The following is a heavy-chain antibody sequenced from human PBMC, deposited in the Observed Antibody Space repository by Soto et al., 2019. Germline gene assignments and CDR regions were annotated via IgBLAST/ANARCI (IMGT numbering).Heavy chain of an antibody. CDR2: ISSSGSTI. Sequence: ESGGGLVKPGGSLRLSCAASGFTLSDYYMSGIRQAPGKGLEWVSYISSSGSTIYCADSMKGRFTISRDNAKNSLYLQRNSLGAEDTAVYDCARVGPPLDYWGQGTLVTVSS. CDR3: ARVGPPLDY. J-gene: IGHJ4*02. CDR1: GFTLSDYY. V-gene: IGHV3-11*01.